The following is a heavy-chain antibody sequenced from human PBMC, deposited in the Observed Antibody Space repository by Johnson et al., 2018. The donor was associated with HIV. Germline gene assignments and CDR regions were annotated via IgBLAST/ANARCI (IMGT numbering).Heavy chain of an antibody. Sequence: MQLVESGGGLVQPGGSLRLSCAASGFTFSDYWMSWVRQAPGKGLEWVASIKYDGSDKYYVDAVKGRLIISRDNVNNSVYLQMNSLRGEDTAVYYCAREDSAFDIWGQGTMVTVSS. J-gene: IGHJ3*02. CDR1: GFTFSDYW. CDR2: IKYDGSDK. V-gene: IGHV3-7*05. CDR3: AREDSAFDI.